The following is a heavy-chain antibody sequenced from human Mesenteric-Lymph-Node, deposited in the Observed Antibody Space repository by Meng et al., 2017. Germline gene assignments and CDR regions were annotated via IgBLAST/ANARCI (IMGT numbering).Heavy chain of an antibody. CDR1: GFTFSSYW. V-gene: IGHV3-74*01. D-gene: IGHD3-22*01. CDR3: ARVGYYDSSNYYAYFQH. J-gene: IGHJ1*01. CDR2: INSDGSST. Sequence: GGSLRLSCAASGFTFSSYWMHWVRQAPGKGLVWVSRINSDGSSTSYADSVKGRFTISRDNAKNTLYLQMNSLRAEDTAVYYCARVGYYDSSNYYAYFQHWGQGTLVTVSS.